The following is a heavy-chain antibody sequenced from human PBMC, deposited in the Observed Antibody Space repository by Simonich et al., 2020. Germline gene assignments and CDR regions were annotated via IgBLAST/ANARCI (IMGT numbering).Heavy chain of an antibody. D-gene: IGHD6-6*01. Sequence: QLQLQESGPGLVKPSETLSLTCTVSGGSISSSSYYWGWIRQPPGKGLEGIGSIYYSVSPNYNPALKSRVTISVDTAKNQFSLKLSSVTAADTAVYYCARHPEYSSNWFDPWGQGTLVTVSS. CDR3: ARHPEYSSNWFDP. CDR2: IYYSVSP. J-gene: IGHJ5*02. V-gene: IGHV4-39*01. CDR1: GGSISSSSYY.